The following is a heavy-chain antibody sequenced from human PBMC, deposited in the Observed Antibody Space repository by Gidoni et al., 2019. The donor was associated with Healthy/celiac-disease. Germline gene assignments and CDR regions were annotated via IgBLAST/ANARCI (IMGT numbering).Heavy chain of an antibody. CDR1: GFPFSSYS. J-gene: IGHJ3*02. CDR2: ISSSSSTI. Sequence: EVQLVESGGGLVQPGGSLRLSCAASGFPFSSYSMNWVRQAPGKGLEWVSYISSSSSTIYYADSVKGRFTISRDNAKNSLYLQMNSLRAEDTAVYYCARDQYDSSGFDIWGQGTMVTVSS. V-gene: IGHV3-48*04. CDR3: ARDQYDSSGFDI. D-gene: IGHD3-22*01.